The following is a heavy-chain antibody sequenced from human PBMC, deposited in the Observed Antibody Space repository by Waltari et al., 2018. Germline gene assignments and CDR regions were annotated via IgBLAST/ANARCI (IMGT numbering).Heavy chain of an antibody. D-gene: IGHD6-19*01. CDR2: ISWDGGST. Sequence: EVQLVESGGVVVQPGGSLRLSCAASGFTFDDYTMHWVRQAPGKGLEWVSLISWDGGSTYYAASVKGRFTISRDNSKNSLYLQMNSLRTEDTALYYCAKDWSGGYSSGWNSVFDYWGQGTLVTVSS. CDR1: GFTFDDYT. J-gene: IGHJ4*02. CDR3: AKDWSGGYSSGWNSVFDY. V-gene: IGHV3-43*01.